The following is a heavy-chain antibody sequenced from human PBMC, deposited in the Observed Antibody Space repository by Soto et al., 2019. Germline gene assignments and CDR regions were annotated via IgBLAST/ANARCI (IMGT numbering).Heavy chain of an antibody. D-gene: IGHD2-8*01. J-gene: IGHJ5*02. CDR3: AKDRPRLTQQFNGVS. V-gene: IGHV1-18*01. Sequence: GASVKVSCKASGYSYSEHVFRGVRQGPAHGLDWLGCITASPRVPDYAQTSPGRLTLTTDTSTSTAYMELRSLRSDDTAVYYCAKDRPRLTQQFNGVSWGQGTLVTVS. CDR1: GYSYSEHV. CDR2: ITASPRVP.